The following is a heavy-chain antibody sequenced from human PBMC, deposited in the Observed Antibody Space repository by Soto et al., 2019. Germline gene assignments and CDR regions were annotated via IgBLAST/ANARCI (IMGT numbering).Heavy chain of an antibody. CDR3: ARLNYYGSGKYTRSYAFDI. Sequence: GESLKISCKGSGYSFTSYWIGWVRQMPGKGLEWMGIIYPGDSDTRYSPSFQGQVTISADKSISTAYLQWSSLKASDTAMYYCARLNYYGSGKYTRSYAFDIWGQGTMVTVSS. CDR1: GYSFTSYW. D-gene: IGHD3-10*01. J-gene: IGHJ3*02. V-gene: IGHV5-51*01. CDR2: IYPGDSDT.